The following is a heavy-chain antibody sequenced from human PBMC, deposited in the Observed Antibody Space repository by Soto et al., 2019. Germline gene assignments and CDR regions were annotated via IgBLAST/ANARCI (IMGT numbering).Heavy chain of an antibody. CDR1: GFTLSTSA. CDR2: INTDGDVR. Sequence: GGSLRLSCKVSGFTLSTSAMNWVRQAPGKGLEWVSYINTDGDVRHYADSVKGRFTVSRDNAKNLVYLQMNNVGADDTAVYFCTRRDVFDLWGQGXTVTVSS. CDR3: TRRDVFDL. J-gene: IGHJ3*01. V-gene: IGHV3-48*01.